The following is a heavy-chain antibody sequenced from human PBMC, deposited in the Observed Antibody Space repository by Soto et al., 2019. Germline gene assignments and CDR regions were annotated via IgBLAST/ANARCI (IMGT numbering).Heavy chain of an antibody. CDR3: AKGEGPQAVAGSLNYLGMDV. Sequence: QVQLVQSGAEVKKPGSSMKVSCKASGGTFSTYTISWVRQAPRQGLQWMGGVIPIVGTVTYAQKFQGRVTITADKSTTTVYMELSNLTSDDTAVYYCAKGEGPQAVAGSLNYLGMDVWGQGTAVTVSS. D-gene: IGHD6-19*01. CDR2: VIPIVGTV. J-gene: IGHJ6*02. CDR1: GGTFSTYT. V-gene: IGHV1-69*06.